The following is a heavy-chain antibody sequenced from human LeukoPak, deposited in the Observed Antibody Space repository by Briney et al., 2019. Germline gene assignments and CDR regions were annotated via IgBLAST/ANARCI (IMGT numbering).Heavy chain of an antibody. CDR3: ARQNSGRSFDY. D-gene: IGHD1-26*01. V-gene: IGHV4-34*01. J-gene: IGHJ4*02. CDR2: INHSGST. CDR1: GGSFSGYY. Sequence: SETLSLACAVYGGSFSGYYWSWIRQPPGKGLEWIGEINHSGSTNYNPSLKSRVTISVDTSKNQFSLKLSSVTAADTAVYYCARQNSGRSFDYWGQGTLVTVSS.